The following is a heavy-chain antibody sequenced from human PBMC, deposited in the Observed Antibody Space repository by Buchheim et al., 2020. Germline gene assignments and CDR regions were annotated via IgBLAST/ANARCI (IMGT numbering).Heavy chain of an antibody. V-gene: IGHV5-51*01. CDR1: GYSFTDYW. CDR3: VRGSGYCSSTRCYLFDY. Sequence: EVQLVQSGAEVKKPGESLKISCKGSGYSFTDYWIGWVRQMPGKGLEWMALIYPRDSDIRYSTSFQGQVTISADKSISSAYLQWSSLKASDTAMYYCVRGSGYCSSTRCYLFDYWGQGSL. CDR2: IYPRDSDI. D-gene: IGHD2-2*01. J-gene: IGHJ4*02.